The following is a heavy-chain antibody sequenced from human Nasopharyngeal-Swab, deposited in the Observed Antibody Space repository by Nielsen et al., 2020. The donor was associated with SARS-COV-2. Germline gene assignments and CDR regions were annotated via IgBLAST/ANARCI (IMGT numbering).Heavy chain of an antibody. CDR2: ISAYNGNT. V-gene: IGHV1-18*01. Sequence: ASVKVSCKASGYTFTSYGISWVRQAPGQGLEWMGWISAYNGNTNYAQKLQGRVTMTTDTSTSTAYMELSSLRSEDTAVYYCARGRSTSCYTGSFRCAVDNDYWGQGTLVTVSS. CDR1: GYTFTSYG. J-gene: IGHJ4*02. D-gene: IGHD2-2*02. CDR3: ARGRSTSCYTGSFRCAVDNDY.